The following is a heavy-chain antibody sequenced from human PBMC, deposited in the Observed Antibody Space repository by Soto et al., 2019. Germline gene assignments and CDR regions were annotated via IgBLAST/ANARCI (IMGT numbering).Heavy chain of an antibody. Sequence: SETLSLTCAVYGGSFSGYYWSWIRQPPEKGLEWIGEINHSGSTNYNPSLKSRVTISVDTSKNQFSLKLSSVTAADTAVYYCARHAGYGFFWFDPWGQGTLVTVSS. D-gene: IGHD3-3*01. CDR1: GGSFSGYY. CDR3: ARHAGYGFFWFDP. CDR2: INHSGST. J-gene: IGHJ5*02. V-gene: IGHV4-34*01.